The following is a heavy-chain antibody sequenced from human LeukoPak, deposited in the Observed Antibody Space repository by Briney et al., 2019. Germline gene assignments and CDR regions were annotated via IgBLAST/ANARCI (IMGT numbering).Heavy chain of an antibody. CDR2: IYTSGST. CDR1: GGSISSGSYY. J-gene: IGHJ4*02. Sequence: SQTLSLTCTVSGGSISSGSYYWSRIRQHAGKGLEWIGRIYTSGSTNYNPSLKSRVTISVDTSKNQFSLKLSSVTAADTAVYYCARTGGNYVATIDYWGQGTLVTVSS. D-gene: IGHD5-24*01. V-gene: IGHV4-61*02. CDR3: ARTGGNYVATIDY.